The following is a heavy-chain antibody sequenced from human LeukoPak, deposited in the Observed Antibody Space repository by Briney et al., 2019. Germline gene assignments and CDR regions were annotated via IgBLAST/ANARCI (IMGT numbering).Heavy chain of an antibody. J-gene: IGHJ3*02. Sequence: GRSLRLSCAASGFTFDDYAMHWVRQAPGKGLEWVSGISWKSDKIAYADSVKGRFTISRDNAKNSLYLQMNSLRAEDMALYYCAKDLGSGSHRAFDIRGQGTTVTVSS. V-gene: IGHV3-9*03. CDR2: ISWKSDKI. CDR1: GFTFDDYA. D-gene: IGHD3-10*01. CDR3: AKDLGSGSHRAFDI.